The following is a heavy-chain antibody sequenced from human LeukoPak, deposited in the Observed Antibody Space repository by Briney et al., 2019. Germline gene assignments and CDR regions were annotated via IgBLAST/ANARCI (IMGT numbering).Heavy chain of an antibody. D-gene: IGHD6-19*01. Sequence: GRSLRLSCAASGFTFSSYGMHWVRQAPGKGLEWVAVISYDGNNKYYADSVKGRFTISRDNSKNTLYLHMDNLRAEDTAVYYCAKYQRQWLPKGGFDYWGQGTLVTVSS. CDR1: GFTFSSYG. J-gene: IGHJ4*02. CDR3: AKYQRQWLPKGGFDY. V-gene: IGHV3-30*18. CDR2: ISYDGNNK.